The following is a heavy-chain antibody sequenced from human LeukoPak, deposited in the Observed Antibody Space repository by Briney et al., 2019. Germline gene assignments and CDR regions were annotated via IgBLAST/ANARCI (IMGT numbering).Heavy chain of an antibody. V-gene: IGHV3-21*05. CDR2: IGLASGFT. CDR3: ARDHNWAFDY. CDR1: GFIFSSYS. J-gene: IGHJ4*02. D-gene: IGHD1-20*01. Sequence: GGSLRLSCAASGFIFSSYSMNWVRQAPGRGLEWNSYIGLASGFTSYADSVKGRFTISSDTATNSLYLHMHSLRAEDTAVYYCARDHNWAFDYWGQGALVTVSS.